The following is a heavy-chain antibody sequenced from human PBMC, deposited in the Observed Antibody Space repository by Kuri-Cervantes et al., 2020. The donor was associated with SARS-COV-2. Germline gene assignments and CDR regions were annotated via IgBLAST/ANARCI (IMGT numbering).Heavy chain of an antibody. J-gene: IGHJ1*01. CDR1: GFTFTGYA. Sequence: GGSLRLSCATSGFTFTGYAMSWVRQAPGKGLEWVSTISGGGGSTYYADSVEGRFTISRDSSKNTLYLQMNSLRAEDTAVYYCAKDVAAGTRAPPEYFQHWGQGTLVTVSS. CDR3: AKDVAAGTRAPPEYFQH. CDR2: ISGGGGST. D-gene: IGHD6-13*01. V-gene: IGHV3-23*01.